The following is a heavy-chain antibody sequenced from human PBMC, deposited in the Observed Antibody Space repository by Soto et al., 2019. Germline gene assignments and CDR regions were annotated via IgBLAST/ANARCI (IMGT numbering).Heavy chain of an antibody. CDR2: IGGSGGST. CDR3: AKGPSEWLLNYYYYGMDV. J-gene: IGHJ6*02. D-gene: IGHD3-3*01. V-gene: IGHV3-23*01. Sequence: GGSLRLSCAASGFTFSSYAMSWVRQAPGKGLEWVSAIGGSGGSTYYADSVKGRFTISRDNSKNTLYLQMNSLRAEDTAVYYCAKGPSEWLLNYYYYGMDVWGQGTTVTVSS. CDR1: GFTFSSYA.